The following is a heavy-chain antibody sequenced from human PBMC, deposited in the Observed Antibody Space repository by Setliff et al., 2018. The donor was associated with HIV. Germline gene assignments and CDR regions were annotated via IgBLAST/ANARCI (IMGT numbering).Heavy chain of an antibody. V-gene: IGHV4-38-2*02. CDR2: FYETGYT. CDR3: ARTRGRALLSYYFDS. CDR1: GDFFSSDYY. J-gene: IGHJ4*02. Sequence: LSLTCTVSGDFFSSDYYWGWIRQSPGKGLEWIGSFYETGYTYYNPSLNSRVTMSVDASRDQFSLKLSSVTAADTAVYYCARTRGRALLSYYFDSWGQGRLVTVSS.